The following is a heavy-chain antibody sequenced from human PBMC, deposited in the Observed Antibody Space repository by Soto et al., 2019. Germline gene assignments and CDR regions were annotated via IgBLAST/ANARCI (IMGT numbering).Heavy chain of an antibody. V-gene: IGHV4-39*01. CDR2: VYYRGIS. D-gene: IGHD4-17*01. CDR1: GGSVTNSIYY. J-gene: IGHJ4*02. Sequence: SETLSLTCTVSGGSVTNSIYYWVWIRQSPGKVLEWIGSVYYRGISYSKSSVKSRVTISVDTSKNRFSLSLNSVTASGTAVYFCVSQRTTVPTQAYFDYWGPGALVTVSS. CDR3: VSQRTTVPTQAYFDY.